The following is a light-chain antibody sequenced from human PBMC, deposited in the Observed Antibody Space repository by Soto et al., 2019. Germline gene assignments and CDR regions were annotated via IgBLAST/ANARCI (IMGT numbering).Light chain of an antibody. Sequence: DIQMTQSPSTLSASVGDSVTIACRASQYISEWLAWYQQKPGKAPKLLIYRASSLKNGVPSRFSGSGSGAEFTLTISSLQPDDFATYYCQQYNSYSPITFGQGTRLEIK. V-gene: IGKV1-5*03. CDR3: QQYNSYSPIT. J-gene: IGKJ5*01. CDR1: QYISEW. CDR2: RAS.